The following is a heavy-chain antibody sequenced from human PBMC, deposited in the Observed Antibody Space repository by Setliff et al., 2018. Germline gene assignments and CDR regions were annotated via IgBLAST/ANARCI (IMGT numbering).Heavy chain of an antibody. CDR3: ARTGTYRYFDY. CDR2: IYSGGTT. D-gene: IGHD1-1*01. CDR1: GGSVSDSTYY. J-gene: IGHJ4*02. V-gene: IGHV4-39*01. Sequence: SETLSLTCTVSGGSVSDSTYYWDWIRQPPGKGLEWIGRIYSGGTTYYNSSLKSRVTISVDTSKSQFSLRLNSVTAADTAVYYCARTGTYRYFDYWGRGTLVTVSS.